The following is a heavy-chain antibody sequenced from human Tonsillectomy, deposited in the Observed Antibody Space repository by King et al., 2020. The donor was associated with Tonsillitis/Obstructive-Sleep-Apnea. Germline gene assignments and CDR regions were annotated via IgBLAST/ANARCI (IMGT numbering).Heavy chain of an antibody. CDR3: ARGRGPTVVPPPRYFDH. J-gene: IGHJ4*02. CDR2: IVGSSSYT. Sequence: VQLVESGGGLVKPGGSLRLSCAASGFTFSDYYMTWIRQAPGKGLEWVSYIVGSSSYTNYADSVKGRFTISRDNAKNSLYLLMNSLRAEDTAVYYCARGRGPTVVPPPRYFDHWGQGTLVTVSS. CDR1: GFTFSDYY. V-gene: IGHV3-11*05. D-gene: IGHD4-23*01.